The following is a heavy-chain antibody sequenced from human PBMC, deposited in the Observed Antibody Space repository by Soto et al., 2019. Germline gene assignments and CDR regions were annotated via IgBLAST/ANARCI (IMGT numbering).Heavy chain of an antibody. J-gene: IGHJ4*02. CDR1: GFSLSTSGVG. Sequence: QITLKESGPTLVKPTQTLTLTRTFSGFSLSTSGVGVGWIRQSPGKALEWLAVIYWDGYKHYSPSLKSRLTITEDTSKNQVVLTMTNMDPVDTATYYCAHKGYGDYPLDYWGQGTLVTVSS. D-gene: IGHD4-17*01. CDR3: AHKGYGDYPLDY. V-gene: IGHV2-5*02. CDR2: IYWDGYK.